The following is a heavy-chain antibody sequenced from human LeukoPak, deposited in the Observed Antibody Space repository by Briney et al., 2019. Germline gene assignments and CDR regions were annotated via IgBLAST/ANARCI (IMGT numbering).Heavy chain of an antibody. V-gene: IGHV4-34*01. CDR3: ARGARGYCSSTSREGFDY. J-gene: IGHJ4*02. D-gene: IGHD2-2*01. Sequence: SETLSLTCAVYGGSFSGYYWSWIRQPPGKGLEWIGEINHSGSTNYNPSLKSRVTISVDTSKNQFSLKLSSVTAADTAVYYCARGARGYCSSTSREGFDYWGQGALVTVSS. CDR1: GGSFSGYY. CDR2: INHSGST.